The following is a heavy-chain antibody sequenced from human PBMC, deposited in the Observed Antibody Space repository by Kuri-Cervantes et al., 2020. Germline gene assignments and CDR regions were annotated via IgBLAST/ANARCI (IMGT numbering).Heavy chain of an antibody. CDR1: GYTFTGYY. J-gene: IGHJ5*02. CDR3: ARDKIGGWGCFDP. Sequence: ASVKVSCKASGYTFTGYYMHWVRQAPGQGLEWMGWINPNSGGTNYAQKLQGRVTMTRDTSISTAYMELSSLRSDDTAVYYCARDKIGGWGCFDPWGQGTLVTVSS. V-gene: IGHV1-2*02. D-gene: IGHD3-16*01. CDR2: INPNSGGT.